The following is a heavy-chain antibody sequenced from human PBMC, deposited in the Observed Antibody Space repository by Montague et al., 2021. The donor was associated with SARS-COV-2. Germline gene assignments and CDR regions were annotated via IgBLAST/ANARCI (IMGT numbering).Heavy chain of an antibody. J-gene: IGHJ6*02. D-gene: IGHD5-24*01. Sequence: SLRLSCAASGFTFSTLAMSWVRQAPGKGLEWVSFIHGGESGTYYADSMKGRFTISRDNSKNTLYLQMNSLRAEDTAVYYCASEGVLVEMATITHYYYGMDVWGQGTTVTVSS. CDR1: GFTFSTLA. CDR3: ASEGVLVEMATITHYYYGMDV. CDR2: IHGGESGT. V-gene: IGHV3-23*03.